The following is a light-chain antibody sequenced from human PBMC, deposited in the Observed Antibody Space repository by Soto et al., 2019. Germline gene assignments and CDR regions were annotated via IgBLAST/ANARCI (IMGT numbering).Light chain of an antibody. J-gene: IGKJ1*01. V-gene: IGKV1-39*01. CDR3: QQSYSTPWT. Sequence: DIQMTQSPSSLSASVGDRVTITCRASQSISNYLNWYQHKPGKAPKLLIYAASSLQGGVPSRISGSGSGTDFTLTISSLQPEDFATYYCQQSYSTPWTFCQGTKVEIK. CDR2: AAS. CDR1: QSISNY.